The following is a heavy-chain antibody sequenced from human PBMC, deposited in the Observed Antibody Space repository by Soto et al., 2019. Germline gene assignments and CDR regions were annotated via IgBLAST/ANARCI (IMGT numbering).Heavy chain of an antibody. Sequence: SVKVSCKASGGTFSSYAISWVRQAPGQGLEWMGGIIPIFGTANYAQKFQGRVTITADESTSTAYMELSSLRSEDTAVYYCARPTSTTVHYYYYGMDVWGQGTTVTVSS. CDR2: IIPIFGTA. V-gene: IGHV1-69*13. CDR1: GGTFSSYA. J-gene: IGHJ6*02. D-gene: IGHD4-17*01. CDR3: ARPTSTTVHYYYYGMDV.